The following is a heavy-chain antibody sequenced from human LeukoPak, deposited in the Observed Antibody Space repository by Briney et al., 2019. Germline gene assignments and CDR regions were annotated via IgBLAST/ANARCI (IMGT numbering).Heavy chain of an antibody. CDR2: ITSAGGHT. CDR1: GCVFGDCG. Sequence: PGWTQRLACGACGCVFGDCGVKGVRQAAGKALASVACITSAGGHTDYADCVKGRFANCRDIGEHSLLLQKNSLRSEDTAVYFRATSRGPGLPNALTGNWYMDVWGKGTSVTVSS. V-gene: IGHV3-21*01. D-gene: IGHD1-1*01. J-gene: IGHJ6*03. CDR3: ATSRGPGLPNALTGNWYMDV.